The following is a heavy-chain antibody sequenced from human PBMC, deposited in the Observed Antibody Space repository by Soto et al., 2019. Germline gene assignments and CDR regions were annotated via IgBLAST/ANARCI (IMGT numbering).Heavy chain of an antibody. V-gene: IGHV4-39*01. CDR3: AVLYDFWSGYGFVNYYGMDV. J-gene: IGHJ6*02. Sequence: SETLSLTCTVSGGSISSSSYYWCWIRQPPGKGLEWIGSIYYSGSTYYNPSLKSRVTISVDTSKNQFSLKLSSVTAADTAVYYCAVLYDFWSGYGFVNYYGMDVWGQGTTVTV. D-gene: IGHD3-3*01. CDR1: GGSISSSSYY. CDR2: IYYSGST.